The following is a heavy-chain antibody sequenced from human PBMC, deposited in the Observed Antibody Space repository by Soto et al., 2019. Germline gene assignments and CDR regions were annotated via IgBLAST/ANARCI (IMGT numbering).Heavy chain of an antibody. CDR2: ITPMFRTP. CDR1: GGTFSRYT. V-gene: IGHV1-69*13. D-gene: IGHD3-22*01. J-gene: IGHJ4*02. CDR3: ARDGTLYDSSAYYYLY. Sequence: SVKVSCKASGGTFSRYTITWVRQAPGQGLEWMGGITPMFRTPNYAQKFQGRVTITADESTSTAYMELSSLRSEDTAMYYCARDGTLYDSSAYYYLYWGQGTLVTVSS.